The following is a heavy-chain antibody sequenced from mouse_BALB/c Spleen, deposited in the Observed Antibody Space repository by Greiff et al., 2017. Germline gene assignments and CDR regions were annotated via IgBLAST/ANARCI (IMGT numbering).Heavy chain of an antibody. J-gene: IGHJ3*01. CDR3: AREGPTTVVDRGFAY. CDR2: ISSGGSYT. CDR1: GFTFSSYA. V-gene: IGHV5-9-4*01. Sequence: EVHLVESGGGLVKPGGSLKLSCAASGFTFSSYAMSWVRQSPEKRLEWVAEISSGGSYTYYPDTVTGRFTISRDNAKNTLYLEMSSLRSEDTAMYYCAREGPTTVVDRGFAYWGQGTLVTVSA. D-gene: IGHD1-1*01.